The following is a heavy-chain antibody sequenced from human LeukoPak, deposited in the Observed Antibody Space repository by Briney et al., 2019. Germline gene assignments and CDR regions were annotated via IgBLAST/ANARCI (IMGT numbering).Heavy chain of an antibody. CDR1: GFTFNMYS. CDR2: MLYGGSMQ. J-gene: IGHJ4*02. CDR3: ARDPRGPTTYDSNGRDSLDY. Sequence: PGGSLRLSCAASGFTFNMYSMDWVRQAPGKGLVWVGVMLYGGSMQYYADSVKGRFTISRDNSKHTLYLQMNSLRAEDTAVYYCARDPRGPTTYDSNGRDSLDYWGQGTLVTVSS. D-gene: IGHD3-22*01. V-gene: IGHV3-30*04.